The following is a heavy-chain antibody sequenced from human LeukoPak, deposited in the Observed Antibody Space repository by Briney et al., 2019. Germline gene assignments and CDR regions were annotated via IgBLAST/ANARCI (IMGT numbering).Heavy chain of an antibody. D-gene: IGHD3-22*01. Sequence: SETLSLTCTVSGGSISSSSYYWGWISQPPGKGLEWIGSIYYSGSTYYNPSLKSRVTISVDTSKNQFSLKLSSVTAADTAVYYCARQCSEGYYDSSGYYYYFDYWGQGTLVTVSS. J-gene: IGHJ4*02. CDR2: IYYSGST. CDR3: ARQCSEGYYDSSGYYYYFDY. CDR1: GGSISSSSYY. V-gene: IGHV4-39*01.